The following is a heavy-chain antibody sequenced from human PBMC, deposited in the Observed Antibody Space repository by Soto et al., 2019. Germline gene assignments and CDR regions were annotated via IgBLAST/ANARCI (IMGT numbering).Heavy chain of an antibody. CDR3: ARVTEGGDTMVWGLNWFDP. J-gene: IGHJ5*02. D-gene: IGHD3-10*01. Sequence: GGSLRLSCAASGFTFSSYWMSWVRQAPGEGLEWVANINQDGGEKYYVDSVKGRFTISRNNAKNSVYLKMNSLRAEDTAVYYCARVTEGGDTMVWGLNWFDPWGQGTLVTVSS. CDR2: INQDGGEK. V-gene: IGHV3-7*01. CDR1: GFTFSSYW.